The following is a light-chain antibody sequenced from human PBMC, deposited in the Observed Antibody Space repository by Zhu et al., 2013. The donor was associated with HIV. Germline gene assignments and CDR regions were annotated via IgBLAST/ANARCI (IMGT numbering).Light chain of an antibody. CDR1: SSNIGAGYD. CDR2: GNS. J-gene: IGLJ2*01. Sequence: QSVLTQPPSVSGAPGQRVTISCTGSSSNIGAGYDVHWYQQLPGTAPKLLIYGNSNRPSGVPDRFSGSKSGNTASLTISGLQAEDEADYYCSSYTGSYVRSDTYVVFGGGDHSDRP. V-gene: IGLV1-40*01. CDR3: SSYTGSYVRSDTYVV.